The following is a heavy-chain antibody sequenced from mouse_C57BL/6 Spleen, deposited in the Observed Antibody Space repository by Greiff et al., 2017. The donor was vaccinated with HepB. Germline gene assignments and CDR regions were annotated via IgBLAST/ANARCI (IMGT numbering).Heavy chain of an antibody. D-gene: IGHD1-1*01. V-gene: IGHV1-19*01. J-gene: IGHJ2*01. CDR1: GYTFTDYY. CDR2: INPYNGGT. Sequence: EVQLQQSGPVLVKPGASVKMSCKASGYTFTDYYMNWVKQSHGKSLEWIGVINPYNGGTSYNQKFKGKATLTVDKSSSTAYMELNSLTSEDSAVYYCARGAVVGSDARRFDYWGQGTTLTVSS. CDR3: ARGAVVGSDARRFDY.